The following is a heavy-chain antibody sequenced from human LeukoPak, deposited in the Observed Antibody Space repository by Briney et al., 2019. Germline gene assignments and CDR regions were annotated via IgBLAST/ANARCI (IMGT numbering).Heavy chain of an antibody. D-gene: IGHD1-26*01. V-gene: IGHV3-7*03. CDR1: GFAFSDYW. Sequence: GGSLRLSCATFGFAFSDYWMTWVRQVPGKGLEWVANINREGNEKYYVDSVKGRFTISRDNAKNSLYLQMNSLRAEDTAVYYCARAQWELLDYDYWGQGTLVTVSS. J-gene: IGHJ4*02. CDR2: INREGNEK. CDR3: ARAQWELLDYDY.